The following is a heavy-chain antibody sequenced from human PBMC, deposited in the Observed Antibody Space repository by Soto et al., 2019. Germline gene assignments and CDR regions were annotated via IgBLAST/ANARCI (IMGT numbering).Heavy chain of an antibody. Sequence: GGSLRLSCAASGFNFNSYTINWVSQAPGKQLEWLSSISSSGYIFSTDSVRGRFTISRDNAKNSVYLQINSLRAEDTAVYFCARDCSGGSCYPGMDVWGQGTTVTVYS. D-gene: IGHD2-15*01. CDR3: ARDCSGGSCYPGMDV. J-gene: IGHJ6*02. V-gene: IGHV3-21*01. CDR1: GFNFNSYT. CDR2: ISSSGYI.